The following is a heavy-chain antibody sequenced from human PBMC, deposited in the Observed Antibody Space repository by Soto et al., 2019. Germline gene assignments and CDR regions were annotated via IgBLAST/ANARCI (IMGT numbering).Heavy chain of an antibody. CDR1: GFTFSTYW. V-gene: IGHV3-74*01. Sequence: EVQLVESGGGLLQPGGSLRLSCAASGFTFSTYWMHWVRQAPGEGLVWVSRIKSDGGSISYADSVKGRFTISRDNARNTLSLQMNSLRAEDTAVYYCAREAGLHVSWYFDLWGRGTLVTVSS. CDR3: AREAGLHVSWYFDL. D-gene: IGHD6-13*01. CDR2: IKSDGGSI. J-gene: IGHJ2*01.